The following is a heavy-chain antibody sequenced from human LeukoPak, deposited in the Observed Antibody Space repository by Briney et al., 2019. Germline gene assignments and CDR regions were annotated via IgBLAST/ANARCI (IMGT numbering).Heavy chain of an antibody. CDR2: ISGSGTST. J-gene: IGHJ2*01. CDR3: AKGDVVAATSSFFDL. Sequence: GGSLRLSCAASGFAFSSYAMGWVRQAPGTGLEWVSSISGSGTSTYYADSVKGRFTISRDNSKNTLYLQMNSLRAEDTAVYYCAKGDVVAATSSFFDLWGRGTLVTVSS. CDR1: GFAFSSYA. V-gene: IGHV3-23*01. D-gene: IGHD1-26*01.